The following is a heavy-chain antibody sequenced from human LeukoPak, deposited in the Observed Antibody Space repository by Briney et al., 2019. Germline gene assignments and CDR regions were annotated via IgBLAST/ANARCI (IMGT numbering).Heavy chain of an antibody. CDR1: GFIFSSYS. CDR3: ARDSRGYKSDSSGIFQY. CDR2: VSNDGSKN. D-gene: IGHD3-22*01. Sequence: GGSLRLSCAASGFIFSSYSVHWVRQAPGKGLEWVAVVSNDGSKNYYADSVKGRFTISRDNSKNTLLLQMNSLRVEDTAVYFCARDSRGYKSDSSGIFQYWGQGTLATVSS. J-gene: IGHJ1*01. V-gene: IGHV3-30*01.